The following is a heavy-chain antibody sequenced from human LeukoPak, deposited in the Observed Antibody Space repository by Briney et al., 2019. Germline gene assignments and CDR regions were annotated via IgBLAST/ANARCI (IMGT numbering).Heavy chain of an antibody. Sequence: SVTVSCKASGGTFSSYAISWVRQAPGQGLEWMGGIIPIFGTANYAQKFQGRVTITADESTSTAYMELSSLRSEDTAVYYCARVNPDGYKTAFDYWGQGTLVTVSS. CDR3: ARVNPDGYKTAFDY. J-gene: IGHJ4*02. V-gene: IGHV1-69*13. D-gene: IGHD5-24*01. CDR2: IIPIFGTA. CDR1: GGTFSSYA.